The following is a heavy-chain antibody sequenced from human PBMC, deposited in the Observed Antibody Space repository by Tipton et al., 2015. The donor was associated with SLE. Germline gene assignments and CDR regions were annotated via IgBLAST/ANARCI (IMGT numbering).Heavy chain of an antibody. CDR2: IKQDGFEK. J-gene: IGHJ4*02. D-gene: IGHD3-10*01. CDR3: VRQAGVH. Sequence: SLRLSCAASGFTFDDYAMHWVRQAPGKGLEWVANIKQDGFEKNYVDSVKGRFTISRDNAEKSLYLQMNSLRVEDMALYYCVRQAGVHWGQGALVTVSS. V-gene: IGHV3-7*01. CDR1: GFTFDDYA.